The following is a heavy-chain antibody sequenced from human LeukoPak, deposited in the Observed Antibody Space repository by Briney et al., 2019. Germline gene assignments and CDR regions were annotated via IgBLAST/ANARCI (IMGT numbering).Heavy chain of an antibody. CDR1: GGSISSYY. Sequence: SETLSLTCTVSGGSISSYYWSWIRQPPGKGLEWIGYIYYSGSTNYNPSLKSRVTISVDTSKNQFSLKLSSVTAADTAVYYCARGVMTGYSSSWHFVYWGQGTLVTVSS. D-gene: IGHD6-13*01. CDR3: ARGVMTGYSSSWHFVY. V-gene: IGHV4-59*01. CDR2: IYYSGST. J-gene: IGHJ4*02.